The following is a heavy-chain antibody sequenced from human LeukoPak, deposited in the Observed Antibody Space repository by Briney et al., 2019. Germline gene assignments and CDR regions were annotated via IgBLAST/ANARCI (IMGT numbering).Heavy chain of an antibody. CDR2: IKQDGSEK. J-gene: IGHJ4*02. CDR1: GFTFSSYW. V-gene: IGHV3-7*01. Sequence: GGSLRLSCAASGFTFSSYWMHWVRQAPGKGLEWVANIKQDGSEKYYVDSVKGRFTISRDNAKNSLYLQMNSLRAEDTAVYSCVRDGDTSGYTNWGQGTLVTVSS. D-gene: IGHD3-22*01. CDR3: VRDGDTSGYTN.